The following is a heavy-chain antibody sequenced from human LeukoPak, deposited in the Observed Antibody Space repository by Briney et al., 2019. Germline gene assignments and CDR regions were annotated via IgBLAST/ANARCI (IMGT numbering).Heavy chain of an antibody. CDR2: IIPILGIA. D-gene: IGHD1-26*01. J-gene: IGHJ4*02. CDR3: ARGSGRYSQASDY. Sequence: SVKVSCKASGGTFSSYTISWVRQAPGQGLEWMGRIIPILGIANYAQKFQGRVTITADKSTSTAYMELSSLRSEDTAVYYCARGSGRYSQASDYWGQGTLVTVSS. V-gene: IGHV1-69*02. CDR1: GGTFSSYT.